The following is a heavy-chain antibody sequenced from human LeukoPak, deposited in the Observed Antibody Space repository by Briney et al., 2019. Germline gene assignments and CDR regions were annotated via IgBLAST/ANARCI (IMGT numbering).Heavy chain of an antibody. V-gene: IGHV3-23*01. D-gene: IGHD3-22*01. CDR2: ISGSGGST. CDR1: GFTFSDYA. CDR3: AKIPTSSGYYYFDY. Sequence: GGSLRLSCATSGFTFSDYAMAWVRQAPGKGLEWVSAISGSGGSTYYADSVKGRFTISRDNSKNTLYLQMNSLRAEDTAVYYCAKIPTSSGYYYFDYWGQGTLVTVSS. J-gene: IGHJ4*02.